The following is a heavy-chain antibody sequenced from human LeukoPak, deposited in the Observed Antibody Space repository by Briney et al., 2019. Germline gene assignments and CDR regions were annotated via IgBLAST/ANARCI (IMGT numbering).Heavy chain of an antibody. J-gene: IGHJ4*02. CDR3: ARDPFRIAVAGMGDY. Sequence: PGRSLRLSCAASGFTFSSYGMYWVRQAPGKGLEWVAVIWYDGSNKYYADSVKGRFTISRDNSKNTLYLQMNSLRAEDTAVYYCARDPFRIAVAGMGDYWGQGTLVTVSS. CDR2: IWYDGSNK. D-gene: IGHD6-19*01. V-gene: IGHV3-33*01. CDR1: GFTFSSYG.